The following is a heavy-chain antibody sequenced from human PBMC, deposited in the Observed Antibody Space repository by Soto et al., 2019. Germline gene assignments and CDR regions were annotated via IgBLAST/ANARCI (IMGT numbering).Heavy chain of an antibody. CDR1: GGSFSGYY. CDR3: ATDSGNYDFWSGLPFDY. D-gene: IGHD3-3*01. V-gene: IGHV4-34*01. CDR2: INHSGST. Sequence: SETLSLTCAVYGGSFSGYYWSWIRQPPGKGLEWIGEINHSGSTNYNPSLKSRVTISVDTSKNQFSLKLSSVTAADTAVYYCATDSGNYDFWSGLPFDYWGQGTLVTVSS. J-gene: IGHJ4*02.